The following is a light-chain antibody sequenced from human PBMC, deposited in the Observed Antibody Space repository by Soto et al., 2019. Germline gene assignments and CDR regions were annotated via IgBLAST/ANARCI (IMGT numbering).Light chain of an antibody. CDR2: GND. Sequence: QSVLTQPPSASGTPGQRXXISCSGSSSNIXSXXVYWYHQLPGTAPKLLIYGNDERPSGVPDRFSGSKSGTSASLAISGLQSEDEADYYCAAWDDSLNGVLFGGGTKVTVL. V-gene: IGLV1-44*01. CDR3: AAWDDSLNGVL. CDR1: SSNIXSXX. J-gene: IGLJ2*01.